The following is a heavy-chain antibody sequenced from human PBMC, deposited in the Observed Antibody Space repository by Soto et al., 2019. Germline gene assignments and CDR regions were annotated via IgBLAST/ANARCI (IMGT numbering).Heavy chain of an antibody. Sequence: GGTLRLSCAASGFTFSNSWMHWVRQVSGKGLEWVSRINADGTSTSYADSVKGRFTISRDNAKNTLYLHVNSLRAEDTADYYCVKVLARGVGVPRFYFDSWGQGALVTVSS. CDR3: VKVLARGVGVPRFYFDS. CDR2: INADGTST. D-gene: IGHD2-2*01. CDR1: GFTFSNSW. V-gene: IGHV3-74*01. J-gene: IGHJ4*02.